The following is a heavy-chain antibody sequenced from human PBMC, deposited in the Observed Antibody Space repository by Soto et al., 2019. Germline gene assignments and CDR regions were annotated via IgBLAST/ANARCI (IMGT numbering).Heavy chain of an antibody. D-gene: IGHD5-18*01. Sequence: GGSLRLSCAGSGFTFSSYGMHWVRQAPGKGLEWVAVISYDGSNKYYADSVKGRFTISRDNSKNTLYLQMNSLRAEDTAVYYCAKVYTAMALHNWFDPWGQGTLVTVSS. J-gene: IGHJ5*02. V-gene: IGHV3-30*18. CDR1: GFTFSSYG. CDR2: ISYDGSNK. CDR3: AKVYTAMALHNWFDP.